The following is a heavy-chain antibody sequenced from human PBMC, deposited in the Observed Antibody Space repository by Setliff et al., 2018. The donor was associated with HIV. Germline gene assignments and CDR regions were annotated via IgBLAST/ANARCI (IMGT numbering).Heavy chain of an antibody. D-gene: IGHD2-2*01. V-gene: IGHV4-34*01. CDR2: INHSGNT. Sequence: SETLSLTCAVYGGSFSGYWSWIRQSPGKGLEWLGEINHSGNTHYDPSLKGRLTISIDTSKKQFSLKLTSVTAADTAVYYCARGGTSSNWFGPWGQGTLVTAPQ. CDR3: ARGGTSSNWFGP. J-gene: IGHJ5*02. CDR1: GGSFSGY.